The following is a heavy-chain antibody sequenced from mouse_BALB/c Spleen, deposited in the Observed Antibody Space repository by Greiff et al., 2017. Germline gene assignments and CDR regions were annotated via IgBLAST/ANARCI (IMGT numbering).Heavy chain of an antibody. V-gene: IGHV1-14*01. Sequence: EVKLMESGPELVKPGASVKMSCKASGYTFTSYVMHWVKQKPGQGLEWIGYINPYNDGTKYNEKFKGKATLTSDKSSSTAYMELRSLTSEDSAVYYCTRSPLTGGAMDYWGQGTSVTVSS. J-gene: IGHJ4*01. CDR2: INPYNDGT. CDR3: TRSPLTGGAMDY. CDR1: GYTFTSYV. D-gene: IGHD4-1*01.